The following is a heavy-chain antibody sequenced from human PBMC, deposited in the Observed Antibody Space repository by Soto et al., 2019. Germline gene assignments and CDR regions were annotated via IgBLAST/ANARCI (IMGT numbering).Heavy chain of an antibody. D-gene: IGHD1-7*01. CDR3: ARHRSNWNYVHLFDY. J-gene: IGHJ4*02. CDR1: GYSFTSYW. CDR2: IDPSDSYT. Sequence: PGESLKISCKGSGYSFTSYWISWVRQMPGKGLEWTGRIDPSDSYTNYSPSFQGHVTISADKSISTAYLQWSSLKAPDTAMYYCARHRSNWNYVHLFDYWGQGTLVTVSS. V-gene: IGHV5-10-1*01.